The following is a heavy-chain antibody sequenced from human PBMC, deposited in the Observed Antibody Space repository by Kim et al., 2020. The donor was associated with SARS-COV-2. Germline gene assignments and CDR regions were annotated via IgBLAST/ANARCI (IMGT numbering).Heavy chain of an antibody. Sequence: GGSTYYADSVRGRFTISRDNSHNTLYLQMNSLRAEDTAIYYCVRYGRLPADWGQGTLVTVSS. V-gene: IGHV3-23*01. D-gene: IGHD2-15*01. CDR2: GGST. CDR3: VRYGRLPAD. J-gene: IGHJ4*02.